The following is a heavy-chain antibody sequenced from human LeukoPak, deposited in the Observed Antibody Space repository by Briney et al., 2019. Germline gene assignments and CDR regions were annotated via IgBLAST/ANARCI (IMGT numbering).Heavy chain of an antibody. J-gene: IGHJ4*02. Sequence: PSETLSLTCTVSSCSISSSSFYWGWIRQPPGKGLEWIGSIYYSGSTYYNPSLKSRFAISVDTSKNQFSLKLISVTAADTAVYYCARSRVGPTDGGGFDYWGQGTLVTVSS. CDR2: IYYSGST. D-gene: IGHD1-26*01. CDR3: ARSRVGPTDGGGFDY. CDR1: SCSISSSSFY. V-gene: IGHV4-39*01.